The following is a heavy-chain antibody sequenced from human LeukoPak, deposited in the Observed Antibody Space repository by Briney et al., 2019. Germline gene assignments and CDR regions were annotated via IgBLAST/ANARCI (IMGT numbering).Heavy chain of an antibody. D-gene: IGHD3-16*01. CDR2: IXGSGGST. CDR1: XXTFXSXX. CDR3: AKQPSHDSIWEN. V-gene: IGHV3-23*01. Sequence: GGPLRLSCAASXXTFXSXXXXXVXQXPGXXLXWVSGIXGSGGSTYYAESVMGRFTISRDKSKNTMYLQMTSLRAEDTAVYYCAKQPSHDSIWENWGQGTLVTVSS. J-gene: IGHJ4*02.